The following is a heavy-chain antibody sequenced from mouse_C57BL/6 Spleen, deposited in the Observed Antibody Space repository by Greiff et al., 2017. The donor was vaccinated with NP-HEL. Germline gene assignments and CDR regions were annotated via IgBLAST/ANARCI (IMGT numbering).Heavy chain of an antibody. CDR3: AAYYDYFAY. CDR2: ISSGGSYT. D-gene: IGHD2-4*01. J-gene: IGHJ3*01. Sequence: EVKLVESGGDLVKPGGSLKLSCAASGFTFSSYGMSWVRQTPDKRLEWVATISSGGSYTYYPDSVKGRFTISRDNAKNTLYLQMSSLKSEDTAMYYCAAYYDYFAYWGQRTLVTVSA. CDR1: GFTFSSYG. V-gene: IGHV5-6*01.